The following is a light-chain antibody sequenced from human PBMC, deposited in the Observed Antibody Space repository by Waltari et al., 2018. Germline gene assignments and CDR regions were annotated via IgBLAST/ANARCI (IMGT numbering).Light chain of an antibody. J-gene: IGLJ3*02. Sequence: QSVLTQPPSASGTPGQRVTISCSGSSSNIGSNTVNWYLQLPGTAPKLLIYSNNQRPSVGPDRFSGSKSGTSASLAISGLQSEDEADYYCATWDDSLNVWVFGGGTKLTVL. V-gene: IGLV1-44*01. CDR2: SNN. CDR1: SSNIGSNT. CDR3: ATWDDSLNVWV.